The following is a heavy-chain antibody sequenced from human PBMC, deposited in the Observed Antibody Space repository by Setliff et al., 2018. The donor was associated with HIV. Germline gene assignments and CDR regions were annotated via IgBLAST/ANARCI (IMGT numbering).Heavy chain of an antibody. CDR1: GFSFSRYT. Sequence: GGSLRLSCVASGFSFSRYTMMWVRQTPGKGLEWVSSITSNLNYKYADSVKGRFAISRDNSESTLSLQMNSLRAEDTALYYCVKAPGTTGGYDFFFDFWGQGTLVTVSS. J-gene: IGHJ4*02. CDR3: VKAPGTTGGYDFFFDF. V-gene: IGHV3-21*01. CDR2: ITSNLNY. D-gene: IGHD5-12*01.